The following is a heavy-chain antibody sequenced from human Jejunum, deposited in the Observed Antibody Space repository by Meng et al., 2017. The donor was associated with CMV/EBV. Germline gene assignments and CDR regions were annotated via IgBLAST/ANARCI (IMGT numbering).Heavy chain of an antibody. CDR2: IYYSGST. CDR3: ARGFTIFGVVGSFDI. V-gene: IGHV4-59*01. CDR1: GGSFSPYY. J-gene: IGHJ3*02. Sequence: GGSFSPYYWYWIRQPPGKGLESLGYIYYSGSTKYNPSLRSRVTISVDTSKNQFSLKLSSVTAADTAVYYCARGFTIFGVVGSFDIWGPGTMVTVSS. D-gene: IGHD3-3*01.